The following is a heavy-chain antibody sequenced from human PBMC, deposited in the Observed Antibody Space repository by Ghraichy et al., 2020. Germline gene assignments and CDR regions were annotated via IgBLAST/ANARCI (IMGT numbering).Heavy chain of an antibody. J-gene: IGHJ4*02. V-gene: IGHV1-8*01. CDR3: ARGGRRGITGTTPPLPPDY. CDR1: GYTFTSYD. Sequence: ASVKVSCKASGYTFTSYDINWVRQATGQGLEWMGWMNPNSGNTGYAQKFQGRVTMTRNTSISTAYMELSSLRSEDTAVYYCARGGRRGITGTTPPLPPDYWGQGTLVTVSS. CDR2: MNPNSGNT. D-gene: IGHD1/OR15-1a*01.